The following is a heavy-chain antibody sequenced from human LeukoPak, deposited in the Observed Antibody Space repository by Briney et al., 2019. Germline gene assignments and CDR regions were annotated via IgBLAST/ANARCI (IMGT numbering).Heavy chain of an antibody. V-gene: IGHV3-74*01. D-gene: IGHD5-24*01. J-gene: IGHJ5*02. CDR1: GFTLSSYW. CDR2: INSDGSST. CDR3: ATAGNYRFDN. Sequence: GGSLRLSCAASGFTLSSYWMHWVRQAPGEGLVWVSRINSDGSSTSYADSVKGRFTIYRDNAKNTLYLQMNSLTAEDTAMYYCATAGNYRFDNWGQGILVTVSS.